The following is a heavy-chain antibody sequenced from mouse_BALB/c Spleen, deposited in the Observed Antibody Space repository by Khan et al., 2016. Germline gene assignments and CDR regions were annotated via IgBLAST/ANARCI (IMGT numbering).Heavy chain of an antibody. CDR2: INPDSSTV. Sequence: EVQLVESGGGLVQPGGYLKLSCAASGFDFSRYWMTWVRQAPGKGLEWIGEINPDSSTVTYTPSLKDKFIISRDNAKTTLHLQMSKVGAEDTALYYCGRLYYCGFVDYGGQGATLSVSS. CDR3: GRLYYCGFVDY. CDR1: GFDFSRYW. D-gene: IGHD1-1*01. V-gene: IGHV4-1*02. J-gene: IGHJ2*01.